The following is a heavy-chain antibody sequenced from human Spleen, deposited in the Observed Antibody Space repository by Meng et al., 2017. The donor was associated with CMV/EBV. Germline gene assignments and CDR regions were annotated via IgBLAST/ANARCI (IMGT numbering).Heavy chain of an antibody. D-gene: IGHD2-2*01. CDR1: GFTFSSYE. Sequence: GESLKISCAASGFTFSSYEMNWVRQAPGKGLEWVSYISSSGSTIYYADSVKGRFTISRDNAKNSLYLQMNSLRAEDTAVYYCARGERRYCSSTSCQAFDYWGQGTLVTVSS. V-gene: IGHV3-48*03. J-gene: IGHJ4*02. CDR2: ISSSGSTI. CDR3: ARGERRYCSSTSCQAFDY.